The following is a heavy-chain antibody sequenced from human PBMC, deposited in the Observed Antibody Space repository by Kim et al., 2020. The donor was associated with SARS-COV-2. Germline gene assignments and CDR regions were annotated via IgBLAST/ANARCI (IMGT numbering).Heavy chain of an antibody. Sequence: GGSLRLSCAASGFTFSSYWMSWVRQAPGKGLEWVANIKQDGSEKYYVDSVKGRFTISRDNAKNSLYLQMNSLRAEDTAVYYCARALSGGYGSGSYRHPGDWFDPWGQGTLVTVSS. CDR1: GFTFSSYW. CDR2: IKQDGSEK. V-gene: IGHV3-7*05. CDR3: ARALSGGYGSGSYRHPGDWFDP. D-gene: IGHD3-10*01. J-gene: IGHJ5*02.